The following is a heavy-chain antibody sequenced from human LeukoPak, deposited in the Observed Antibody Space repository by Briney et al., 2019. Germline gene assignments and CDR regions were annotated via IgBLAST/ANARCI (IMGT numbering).Heavy chain of an antibody. CDR3: VRGTGY. Sequence: GGSLRLSCSVSGFTFSTYVMHWVRQAPRKGLEYVSAISSNRDNTYYADSVKGRFTISRDNSKNTLYLQMSSLRADDTAVYYCVRGTGYWGQGTLVTVSS. V-gene: IGHV3-64D*06. J-gene: IGHJ4*02. CDR1: GFTFSTYV. CDR2: ISSNRDNT.